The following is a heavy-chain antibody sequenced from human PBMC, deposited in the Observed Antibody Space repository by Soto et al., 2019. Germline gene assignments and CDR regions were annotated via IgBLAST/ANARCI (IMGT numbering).Heavy chain of an antibody. CDR1: GFTFDDYT. Sequence: GGSLRLSCAASGFTFDDYTMHWVRQAPGKGLEWVSLISWGGGSTYYADSVKGRFTISRDNSKNSLYLQMNSLRTEDTALYYCAKDIGPYYYDSSGYYRRRGNHYYYGMDVWGQGTTVTVSS. CDR2: ISWGGGST. J-gene: IGHJ6*02. V-gene: IGHV3-43*01. CDR3: AKDIGPYYYDSSGYYRRRGNHYYYGMDV. D-gene: IGHD3-22*01.